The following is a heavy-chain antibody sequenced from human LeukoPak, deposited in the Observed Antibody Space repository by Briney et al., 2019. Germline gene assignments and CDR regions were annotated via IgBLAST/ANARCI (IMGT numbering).Heavy chain of an antibody. CDR3: ARASRGSGRVRGYDYMDV. V-gene: IGHV4-34*01. Sequence: SETLSLTCAVYGGSFSGYYWSWIRQPPGKGLEWIGEINHSGSTNYNPSLKSRVTISVDTSKNQFSLKLSSVTAADTAVYYCARASRGSGRVRGYDYMDVWGKGTTVTVSS. J-gene: IGHJ6*03. CDR2: INHSGST. D-gene: IGHD3-10*01. CDR1: GGSFSGYY.